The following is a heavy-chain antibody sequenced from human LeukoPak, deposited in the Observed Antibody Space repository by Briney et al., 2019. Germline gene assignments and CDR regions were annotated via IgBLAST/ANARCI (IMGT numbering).Heavy chain of an antibody. CDR1: GFTFNNYW. CDR3: ARDVWYNFDY. CDR2: IKQDGSEK. V-gene: IGHV3-7*01. D-gene: IGHD1-1*01. Sequence: PGGSLRLSCAASGFTFNNYWMTWVRQAPGRGLEWVANIKQDGSEKYYVDSVKGRFTISRDNAKNSLYLEMNSLRDEDTAVYYCARDVWYNFDYWGQGTLVTVSS. J-gene: IGHJ4*02.